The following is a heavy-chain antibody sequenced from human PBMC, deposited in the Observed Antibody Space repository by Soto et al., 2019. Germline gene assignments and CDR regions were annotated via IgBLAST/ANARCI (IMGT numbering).Heavy chain of an antibody. CDR3: GGDSSGYFYPDVFDI. J-gene: IGHJ3*02. CDR1: GFTFSDYY. D-gene: IGHD3-22*01. Sequence: PGGSLRLSCAVSGFTFSDYYMTWIRQAPGKGLEWVSYISSSTSHTNYADSVKGRFTISRDNAKNSLYLQMNSLRDEDTAVYYCGGDSSGYFYPDVFDIWGQGTVVTVSS. V-gene: IGHV3-11*06. CDR2: ISSSTSHT.